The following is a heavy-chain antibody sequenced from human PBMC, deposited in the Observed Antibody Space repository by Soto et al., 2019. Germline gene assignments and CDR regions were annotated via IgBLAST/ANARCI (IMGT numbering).Heavy chain of an antibody. D-gene: IGHD6-13*01. CDR1: GFTFDSCV. CDR2: ISGSGRYT. Sequence: GGSLRLSCAASGFTFDSCVMSWVRQAPGKGLEWLSLISGSGRYTDYADSVKGRFTISRDNSKNTLYLQMNSLRVEDTAVYYRAKAPPSERMQPDYGMDVWGQGTTVTVSS. CDR3: AKAPPSERMQPDYGMDV. V-gene: IGHV3-23*01. J-gene: IGHJ6*02.